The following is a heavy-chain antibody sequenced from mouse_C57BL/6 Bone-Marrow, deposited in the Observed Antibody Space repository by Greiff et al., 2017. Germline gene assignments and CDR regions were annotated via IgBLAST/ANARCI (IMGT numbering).Heavy chain of an antibody. D-gene: IGHD2-5*01. J-gene: IGHJ1*03. CDR2: IYPGSGST. CDR3: ARPYYSNYWYFDV. V-gene: IGHV1-55*01. Sequence: QVQLKQPGAELVKPGASVKMSCKASGYTFTSYWINWVKQRPGQGLEWIGDIYPGSGSTNYNEKFKSKATMTVATSSSTAYMQLSILTSEDSAVYYCARPYYSNYWYFDVWGTGTTVTVSS. CDR1: GYTFTSYW.